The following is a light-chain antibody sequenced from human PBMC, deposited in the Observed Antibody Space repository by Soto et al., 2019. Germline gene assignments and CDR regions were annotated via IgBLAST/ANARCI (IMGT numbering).Light chain of an antibody. CDR2: VGTGGIVG. CDR1: SGYSNYK. CDR3: GADHGSGSNFVRV. V-gene: IGLV9-49*01. Sequence: QSVLTQPPSASASLGASVTLTCTLSSGYSNYKVDWYQQRPGKDPRFVMRVGTGGIVGSKGDGIPDRFSVLGSGLNRYLTTKNIQEEDESDYHCGADHGSGSNFVRVFGGGTQLTVL. J-gene: IGLJ3*02.